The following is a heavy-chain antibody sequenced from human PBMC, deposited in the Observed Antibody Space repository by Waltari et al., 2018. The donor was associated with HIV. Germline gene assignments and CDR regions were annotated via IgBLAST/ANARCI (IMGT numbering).Heavy chain of an antibody. CDR1: GGSFSSGNW. V-gene: IGHV4-4*02. D-gene: IGHD2-15*01. CDR3: AINGGSSNFDY. J-gene: IGHJ4*02. CDR2: IYHSGTT. Sequence: QVQLQASGPGLVKPSGTLSLTCAVYGGSFSSGNWWTWVRQPPGKGLEWIGEIYHSGTTNYNPSLKTRVTISLDKSKNQFSLKLSSVTAADTAVYYCAINGGSSNFDYWGQGTLVTVSS.